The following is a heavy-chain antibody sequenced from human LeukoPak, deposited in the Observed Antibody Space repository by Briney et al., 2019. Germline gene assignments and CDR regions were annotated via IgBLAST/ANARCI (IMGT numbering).Heavy chain of an antibody. Sequence: TGGSLRLSCAASGFTFRNACMTWVRQAPGKGLEWVSYFRSSRSTIFYAYSVKGRFTISRDNAKNTLYVKMNRLRAEDTAVYYCAKDRQSRGSLGFDYWGQGALVIVSS. CDR2: FRSSRSTI. CDR3: AKDRQSRGSLGFDY. J-gene: IGHJ4*02. D-gene: IGHD3-22*01. CDR1: GFTFRNAC. V-gene: IGHV3-48*01.